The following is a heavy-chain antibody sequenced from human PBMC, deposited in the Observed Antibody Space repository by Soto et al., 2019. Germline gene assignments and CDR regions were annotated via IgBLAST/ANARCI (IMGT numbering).Heavy chain of an antibody. CDR2: IIPIFGNT. D-gene: IGHD6-13*01. CDR3: ASSWGYSSSYWFDP. Sequence: ASVKVSCKASGGTFSSYAISWVRQAPGQGLEWMGGIIPIFGNTNYAQKLQGRVTMTTDTSTSTAYMELRSLRSDDTAVYYCASSWGYSSSYWFDPWGQGTLVTVSS. J-gene: IGHJ5*02. CDR1: GGTFSSYA. V-gene: IGHV1-18*01.